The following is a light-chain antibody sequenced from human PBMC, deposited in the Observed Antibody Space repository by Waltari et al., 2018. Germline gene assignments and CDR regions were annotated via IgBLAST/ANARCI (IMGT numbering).Light chain of an antibody. CDR2: VNSDGSH. CDR3: QTGGHGTWV. J-gene: IGLJ3*02. V-gene: IGLV4-69*01. Sequence: QLVLTQSPSASASLGASVKLTCTLSSGHSSNIIAWHQQQPEKGPRYLMKVNSDGSHSKGDGIPDRFAGSSSGAERYLTISSLQSEDEADDYCQTGGHGTWVFGGGTKLTVL. CDR1: SGHSSNI.